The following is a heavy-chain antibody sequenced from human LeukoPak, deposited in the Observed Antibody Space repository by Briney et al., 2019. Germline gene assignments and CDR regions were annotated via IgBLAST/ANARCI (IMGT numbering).Heavy chain of an antibody. V-gene: IGHV3-21*01. CDR1: GFTFNNYG. CDR2: ISPSSSYK. J-gene: IGHJ4*02. CDR3: ARDRVAVVRGVSAFDY. Sequence: GGSLRLSCAASGFTFNNYGMNWVRQAPGKGLEWVSSISPSSSYKYYTDSVKGRFTISRDNAKNSLYLQMNSLRAEDTAVYYCARDRVAVVRGVSAFDYWGQGTLVTVSS. D-gene: IGHD3-10*01.